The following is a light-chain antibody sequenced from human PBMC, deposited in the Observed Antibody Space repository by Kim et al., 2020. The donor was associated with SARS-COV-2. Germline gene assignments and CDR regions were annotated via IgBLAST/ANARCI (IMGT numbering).Light chain of an antibody. CDR3: QSTDSSGSYEL. CDR1: ALPDQY. CDR2: EDS. V-gene: IGLV3-25*03. J-gene: IGLJ3*02. Sequence: HGQTARITCSGDALPDQYVYWYQQKPGQAPVLLIYEDSVRPSGVPERFSGSSSETLATLTVTGVQVDDEADYYCQSTDSSGSYELFGGGTQLTVL.